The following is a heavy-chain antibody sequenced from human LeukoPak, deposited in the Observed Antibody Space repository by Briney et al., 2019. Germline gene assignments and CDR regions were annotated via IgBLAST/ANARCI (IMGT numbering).Heavy chain of an antibody. J-gene: IGHJ4*02. CDR1: GFTFNSYG. V-gene: IGHV3-30*03. D-gene: IGHD2-15*01. Sequence: GGSLRLSCAASGFTFNSYGMHWVRQAPGKGLEWVAVISNDGSNKDYADSVKGRFTISRDNSKNMLYLQMNSLRAEDTAVYYCARVGVRECSGIYPRAPFDYWGQGTLVTVSS. CDR2: ISNDGSNK. CDR3: ARVGVRECSGIYPRAPFDY.